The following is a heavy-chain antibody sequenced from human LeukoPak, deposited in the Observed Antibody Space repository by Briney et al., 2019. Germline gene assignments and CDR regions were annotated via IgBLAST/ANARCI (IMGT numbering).Heavy chain of an antibody. D-gene: IGHD6-6*01. V-gene: IGHV7-4-1*02. CDR2: INTNTGNP. Sequence: ASVKVSCKASGYTFTSYAMNWVRQAPGQGLEWMGWINTNTGNPTYAQGFTGRFVFSLDTSVSTAYLHISSLKAEDTAVYYCASLGDSSSSKPRGYYYYYMDVWGKGTTVTVSS. J-gene: IGHJ6*03. CDR3: ASLGDSSSSKPRGYYYYYMDV. CDR1: GYTFTSYA.